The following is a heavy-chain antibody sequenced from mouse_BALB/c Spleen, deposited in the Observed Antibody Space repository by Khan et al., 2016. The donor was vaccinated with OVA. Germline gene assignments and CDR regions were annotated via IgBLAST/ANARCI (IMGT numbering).Heavy chain of an antibody. CDR1: GYTFTTAG. CDR3: ARGSATYYRNDGGAMEY. D-gene: IGHD2-14*01. J-gene: IGHJ4*01. Sequence: QIHLVQSGPELKKPGETVRISCKASGYTFTTAGIQWVQKMPGKGLKWIGWINTHSGVPKYAEDFKGRIAFSLEISVNTAYLQITNLKNEDTATYFCARGSATYYRNDGGAMEYWGQGTSVTVSS. V-gene: IGHV9-4*02. CDR2: INTHSGVP.